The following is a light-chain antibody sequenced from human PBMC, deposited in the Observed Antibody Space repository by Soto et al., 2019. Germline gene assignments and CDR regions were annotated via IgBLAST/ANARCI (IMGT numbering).Light chain of an antibody. J-gene: IGLJ2*01. V-gene: IGLV7-46*01. Sequence: QAVVTQEPSLTVSPGGTVTLTCGSSDGPVTSNHYPYWYQQRPGQVPRTLIYDTTNRQSWAPARFSGSLVGVKAALTLSGAQPEDESDYYCLLAYSGGRVFGGGTQLTVL. CDR1: DGPVTSNHY. CDR2: DTT. CDR3: LLAYSGGRV.